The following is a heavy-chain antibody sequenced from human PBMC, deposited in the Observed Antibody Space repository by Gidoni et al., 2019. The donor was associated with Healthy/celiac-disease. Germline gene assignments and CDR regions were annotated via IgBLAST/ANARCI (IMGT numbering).Heavy chain of an antibody. CDR3: ARDAPGAYPDDY. CDR1: ASTFTSYA. D-gene: IGHD2-2*01. CDR2: IDTGNGNT. J-gene: IGHJ4*02. Sequence: QVHLVQSRAETQKPGASVKVSCKASASTFTSYAIHWVRQAPGQRLEWMGWIDTGNGNTRYSQKFQGRLTVTKDTSATTAYMELSSLRSEDTAGYYCARDAPGAYPDDYWGQGTLVTVSS. V-gene: IGHV1-3*04.